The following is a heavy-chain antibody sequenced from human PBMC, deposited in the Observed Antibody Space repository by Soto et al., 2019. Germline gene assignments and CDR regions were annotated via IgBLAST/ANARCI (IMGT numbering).Heavy chain of an antibody. CDR1: GGTFSSYA. CDR2: IIPIFGTA. CDR3: ASITMVRGVTYYYYGMDV. D-gene: IGHD3-10*01. J-gene: IGHJ6*02. Sequence: QVQLVQSGAEVKKPGSSVKVSCMASGGTFSSYAISWVRQAPGQGLEWMGGIIPIFGTANYAQKFQGRVTITADESTSTAYMELSSLRSEDTAVYYCASITMVRGVTYYYYGMDVWGQGTTVTVSS. V-gene: IGHV1-69*01.